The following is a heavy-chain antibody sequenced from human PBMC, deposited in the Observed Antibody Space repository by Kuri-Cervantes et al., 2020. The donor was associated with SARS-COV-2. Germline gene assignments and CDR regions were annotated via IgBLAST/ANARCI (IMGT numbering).Heavy chain of an antibody. CDR3: ARHATYYYDSSGYYV. J-gene: IGHJ4*02. CDR2: IYPGDSDT. CDR1: GYSFTSYW. V-gene: IGHV5-51*01. D-gene: IGHD3-22*01. Sequence: KVSSKGSGYSFTSYWIGWVRQMPGKGLEWMGIIYPGDSDTRYSPSFQGQVTISADKSISTAYLQWSSLKASDTAMYYCARHATYYYDSSGYYVWGQGTLVTVSS.